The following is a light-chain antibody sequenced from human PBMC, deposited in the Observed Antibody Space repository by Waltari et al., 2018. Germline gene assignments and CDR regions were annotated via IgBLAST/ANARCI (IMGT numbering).Light chain of an antibody. CDR2: WAS. CDR1: QSVLYGSNNKNY. V-gene: IGKV4-1*01. J-gene: IGKJ1*01. CDR3: QQYNSDSRT. Sequence: DLVMTQSPDSLAVSLVARATIHCKSSQSVLYGSNNKNYLAWYQQKPGQPPRLLIYWASTRESGVPDRFSGRGSGANFTLTISSLQADDSATYYCQQYNSDSRTFGQGTKVEIK.